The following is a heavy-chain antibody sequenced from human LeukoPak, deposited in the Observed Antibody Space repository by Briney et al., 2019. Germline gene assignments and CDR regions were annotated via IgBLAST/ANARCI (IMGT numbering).Heavy chain of an antibody. CDR3: ARGLYYDDVWVSYSGCFDY. V-gene: IGHV1-3*01. J-gene: IGHJ4*02. CDR1: GYTFTSYA. CDR2: INAGNGNT. D-gene: IGHD3-16*01. Sequence: ASVKVSCKASGYTFTSYAMHWVRQAPGQRLEWMGWINAGNGNTKYSQKFQGRVTITRDTSASTAYMELSSLRSEDTAVYYCARGLYYDDVWVSYSGCFDYWGPGTRGTVSS.